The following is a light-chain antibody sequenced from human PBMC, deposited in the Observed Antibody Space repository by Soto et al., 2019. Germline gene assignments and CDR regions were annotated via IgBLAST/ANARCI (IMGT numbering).Light chain of an antibody. V-gene: IGLV1-47*02. Sequence: QSVLTQPPSASGTPGQRVTISCSGSSSNIGSNYVSWYQQLPGTAPQLLIYTDNRRPSGVPDRFSGSKSASSASLAIIGLLSADDDDYYYAAGDDIRRGFWVFGEGTKLTVL. J-gene: IGLJ3*02. CDR2: TDN. CDR1: SSNIGSNY. CDR3: AAGDDIRRGFWV.